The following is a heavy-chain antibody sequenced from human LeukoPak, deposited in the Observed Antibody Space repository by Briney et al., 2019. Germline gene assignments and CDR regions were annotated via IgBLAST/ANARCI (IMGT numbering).Heavy chain of an antibody. CDR3: ARHKGYGTSYYGMDV. V-gene: IGHV5-51*01. CDR1: GYSFTSYW. J-gene: IGHJ6*02. Sequence: GESLKISCKGSGYSFTSYWTGWVRQMPGKGLEWMGIIYPGDSDTRYSPSFQGQVTISADKSISTAYLQWSSLKASDTAMYYCARHKGYGTSYYGMDVWGQGTTVTVSS. CDR2: IYPGDSDT. D-gene: IGHD5-12*01.